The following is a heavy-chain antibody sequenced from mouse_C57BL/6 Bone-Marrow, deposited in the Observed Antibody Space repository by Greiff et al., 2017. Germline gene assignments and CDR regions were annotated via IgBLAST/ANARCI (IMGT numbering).Heavy chain of an antibody. CDR2: IDPSDSYT. CDR3: ANYVGFAY. D-gene: IGHD2-4*01. CDR1: GYTFTSYW. J-gene: IGHJ3*01. V-gene: IGHV1-69*01. Sequence: VKLQQPGAELVMPGASVKLSCKASGYTFTSYWMHWVKQRPGQGLEWIGEIDPSDSYTNYNQKFKGKSTLTVDKSSSTAYMQLSSLTSEDSAVYYCANYVGFAYWGQGTPVTVSA.